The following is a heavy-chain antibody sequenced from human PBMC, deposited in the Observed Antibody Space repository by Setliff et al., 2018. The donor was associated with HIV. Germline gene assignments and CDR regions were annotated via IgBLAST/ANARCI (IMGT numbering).Heavy chain of an antibody. CDR1: GDSMSRHY. D-gene: IGHD3-22*01. CDR2: IYSNGNT. J-gene: IGHJ3*01. CDR3: ARAGDYYDSGGYLTRGPAALDL. Sequence: SETLSLTCTVSGDSMSRHYWGWIRQPPGKGLEFIGNIYSNGNTKYNPSLKSRIIMSVDMSNLQVSLRLSSVTAADTAVYYCARAGDYYDSGGYLTRGPAALDLWGQGTLVTVSS. V-gene: IGHV4-59*08.